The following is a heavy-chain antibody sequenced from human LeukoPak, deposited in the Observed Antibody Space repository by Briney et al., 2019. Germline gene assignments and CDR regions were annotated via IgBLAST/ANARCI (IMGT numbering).Heavy chain of an antibody. D-gene: IGHD1-26*01. CDR3: ARGIVGATPFYFDY. CDR2: INHSGST. V-gene: IGHV4-34*01. Sequence: PSETLSLTCAVYGESFSGYYWSWIRQPPGKGLEWIGEINHSGSTNYNPSLKSRVTISVDTSKNQFSLKLSSVTAADTAVYYCARGIVGATPFYFDYWGQGTLVTVSS. CDR1: GESFSGYY. J-gene: IGHJ4*02.